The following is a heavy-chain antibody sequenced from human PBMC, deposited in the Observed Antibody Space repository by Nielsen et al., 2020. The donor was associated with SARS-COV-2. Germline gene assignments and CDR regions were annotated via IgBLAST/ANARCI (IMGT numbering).Heavy chain of an antibody. CDR1: GYTFTSYA. Sequence: AAVKVSCKASGYTFTSYAMHWVRQAPGQRLEWMGWSNAGNGNTKYSQKFQGRVTITRDTSASTAYMELSSLRSEDTAVYYCARDVISRYFDWLDAFDIWGQGTMVTVSS. CDR3: ARDVISRYFDWLDAFDI. J-gene: IGHJ3*02. V-gene: IGHV1-3*01. D-gene: IGHD3-9*01. CDR2: SNAGNGNT.